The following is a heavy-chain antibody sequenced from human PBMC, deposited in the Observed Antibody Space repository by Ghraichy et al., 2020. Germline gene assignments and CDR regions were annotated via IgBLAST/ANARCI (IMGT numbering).Heavy chain of an antibody. CDR3: ARDFGSYYNLGWFDS. CDR2: ISGSGGST. Sequence: GGSLRLSCAASGFAFRNYAIHWVRQAPGKGLEWVSGISGSGGSTYYTDSVKGRFTIARDNSRNTLSLQMSSLTAEDTAIYYCARDFGSYYNLGWFDSWGQGTLVSVSS. CDR1: GFAFRNYA. D-gene: IGHD3-10*01. V-gene: IGHV3-23*01. J-gene: IGHJ5*01.